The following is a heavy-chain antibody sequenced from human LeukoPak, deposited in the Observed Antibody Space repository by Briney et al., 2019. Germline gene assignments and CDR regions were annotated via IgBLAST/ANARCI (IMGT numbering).Heavy chain of an antibody. CDR3: ARDDALYCSGGSCFHFDY. Sequence: PGGSLRLSCAASGFTFSSYGMHWVRQAPGKGLEWVAVIWYDGSNKYYADSVKGRFTISRDNSKNTLYLQMNSLRAEDTAVYYCARDDALYCSGGSCFHFDYWGQGTLVTVPS. J-gene: IGHJ4*02. CDR2: IWYDGSNK. D-gene: IGHD2-15*01. V-gene: IGHV3-33*01. CDR1: GFTFSSYG.